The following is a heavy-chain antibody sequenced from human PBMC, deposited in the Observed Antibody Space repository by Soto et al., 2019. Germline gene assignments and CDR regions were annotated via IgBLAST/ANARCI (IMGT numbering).Heavy chain of an antibody. Sequence: EVQLLESGGGLVQPGGSLRLSCAASGFTFNNYAMTWVRQAPGKGLEWVSAISGGGDTTSYADSVKGRFTVSRDGSKNTLYLQMSSLRAEDMALYYCAKGRGGSGSRTPRVDFWGQGTLVTVSS. CDR2: ISGGGDTT. D-gene: IGHD3-10*01. CDR1: GFTFNNYA. V-gene: IGHV3-23*01. CDR3: AKGRGGSGSRTPRVDF. J-gene: IGHJ4*02.